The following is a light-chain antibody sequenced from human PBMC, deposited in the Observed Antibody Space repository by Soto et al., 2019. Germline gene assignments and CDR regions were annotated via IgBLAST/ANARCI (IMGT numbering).Light chain of an antibody. Sequence: EIVLTQSPGTLSLSPGERATLSCRASQSVSSSYLAWYQQKPGQSPRLLIYGASSRATGIPDRFSGSGSGADFTLTIRRLEPEDSTVYCCQQSGSSPGTFDEGTKVEIK. J-gene: IGKJ4*01. CDR3: QQSGSSPGT. CDR1: QSVSSSY. V-gene: IGKV3-20*01. CDR2: GAS.